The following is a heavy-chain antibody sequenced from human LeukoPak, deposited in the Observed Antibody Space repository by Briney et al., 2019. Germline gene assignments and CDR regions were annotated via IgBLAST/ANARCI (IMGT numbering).Heavy chain of an antibody. CDR1: GFTFSTYG. Sequence: GGSLRLSCAASGFTFSTYGMHWVRQAPGKGLEWVAVVSYDRSNKYYADSVKGRFTISRDNSKNTLYLQMNSLRAEDTAVYYCVKDWGNWGYGYYFDHWGQGTLVTVSS. D-gene: IGHD7-27*01. J-gene: IGHJ4*02. V-gene: IGHV3-30*18. CDR2: VSYDRSNK. CDR3: VKDWGNWGYGYYFDH.